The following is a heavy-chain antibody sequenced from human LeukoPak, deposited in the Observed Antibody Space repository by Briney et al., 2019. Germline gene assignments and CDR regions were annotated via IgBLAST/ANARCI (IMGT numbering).Heavy chain of an antibody. J-gene: IGHJ6*03. Sequence: GGSLRLSCAASGFSFGSFAMSWVRQAPGKGLEWVSAMTRGGRTFYADSVQGRVTISRDNSKNTLYLQMSSLGAEDTADYFCANVGVADANPHFYLDVWGTGTTVTVSS. D-gene: IGHD6-13*01. V-gene: IGHV3-23*01. CDR3: ANVGVADANPHFYLDV. CDR2: MTRGGRT. CDR1: GFSFGSFA.